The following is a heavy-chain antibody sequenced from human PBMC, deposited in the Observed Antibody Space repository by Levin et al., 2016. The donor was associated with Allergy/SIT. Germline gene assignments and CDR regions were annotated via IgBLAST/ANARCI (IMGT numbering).Heavy chain of an antibody. J-gene: IGHJ4*02. V-gene: IGHV5-51*03. CDR2: IYPGDSDT. CDR1: GYSFDTHW. CDR3: ATSDVPGGSSMVALGY. Sequence: GRSLKISCKGFGYSFDTHWIAWVRQMSGKGLEWMGIIYPGDSDTKYSPSFQGQVTISADKSITTAYLQWGSLKASDTAIYYCATSDVPGGSSMVALGYWGQGTLVTVSS. D-gene: IGHD5-12*01.